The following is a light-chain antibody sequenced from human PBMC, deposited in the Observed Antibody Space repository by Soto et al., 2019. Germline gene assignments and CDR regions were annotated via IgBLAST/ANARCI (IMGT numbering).Light chain of an antibody. J-gene: IGKJ2*01. V-gene: IGKV3-15*01. CDR3: HQYNNWPNT. CDR2: GAS. CDR1: QSVSIN. Sequence: EIVMTQSPATLSVSPGERATLSCRASQSVSINLAWYQQKPGQAPRLLIYGASARATGIPASFSGSGSGTEFTLSISSLPSEDFAVYYCHQYNNWPNTFGQGTKLEIK.